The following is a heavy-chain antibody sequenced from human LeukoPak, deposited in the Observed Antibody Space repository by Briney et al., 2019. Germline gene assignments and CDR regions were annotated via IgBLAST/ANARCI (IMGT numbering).Heavy chain of an antibody. V-gene: IGHV3-20*04. CDR2: INWNGGST. CDR1: GFTFSHYN. Sequence: GGSLRLSCAASGFTFSHYNMNWVRQAPGKGLEWVSGINWNGGSTGYADSVKGRFTISRDNAKNSLYLQMNSLRAEDTALYYCARKFTYYYYMDVWGKGTTVTVSS. J-gene: IGHJ6*03. CDR3: ARKFTYYYYMDV.